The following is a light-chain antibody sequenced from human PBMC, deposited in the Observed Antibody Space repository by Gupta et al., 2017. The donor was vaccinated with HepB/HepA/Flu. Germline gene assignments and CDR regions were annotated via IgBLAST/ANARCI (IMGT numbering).Light chain of an antibody. V-gene: IGKV3-11*01. Sequence: EIVLTQSPATLSLSPGERATLSCRASQSVSSYLAWYQQKPGQAPRLLIYDASNRATGIPARFNGSGSGTEFTLTISSLAPEDFAVYYCQHRSNWPGTFGQGTKVEIK. CDR2: DAS. J-gene: IGKJ1*01. CDR1: QSVSSY. CDR3: QHRSNWPGT.